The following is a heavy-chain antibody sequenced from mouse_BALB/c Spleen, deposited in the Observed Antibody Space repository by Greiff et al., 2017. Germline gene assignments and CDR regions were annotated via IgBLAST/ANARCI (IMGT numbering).Heavy chain of an antibody. CDR1: GFTFSSYT. CDR2: ISNGGGST. CDR3: ARHEVLRAYAMDY. J-gene: IGHJ4*01. Sequence: EVQGVESGGGLVQPGGSLKLSCAASGFTFSSYTMSWVRQTPEKRLEWVAYISNGGGSTYYPDTVKGRFTISRDNAKNTLYLQMSSLKSEDTAMYYCARHEVLRAYAMDYWGQGTSVTVSS. D-gene: IGHD1-1*01. V-gene: IGHV5-12-2*01.